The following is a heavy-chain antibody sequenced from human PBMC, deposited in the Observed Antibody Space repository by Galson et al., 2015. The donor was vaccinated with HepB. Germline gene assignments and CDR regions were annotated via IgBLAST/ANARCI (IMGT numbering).Heavy chain of an antibody. CDR3: AKDADILTGYPYYFDY. V-gene: IGHV3-23*01. J-gene: IGHJ4*02. CDR1: GLSFDIHA. Sequence: SLRLSCAVSGLSFDIHAMNWVRLAPGKGLQWVSTISTSGADTYYTDSVKGRFTISRDNSKNMLYLQMNTLRVEDTAIYYCAKDADILTGYPYYFDYWGQGTTVTVSS. CDR2: ISTSGADT. D-gene: IGHD3-9*01.